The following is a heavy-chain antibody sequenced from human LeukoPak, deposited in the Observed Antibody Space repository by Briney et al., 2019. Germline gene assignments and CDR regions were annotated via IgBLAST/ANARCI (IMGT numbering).Heavy chain of an antibody. CDR3: ASGYSGYDSSSKWFDP. J-gene: IGHJ5*02. CDR1: GGSFSGYY. Sequence: PSETLSLTCAVYGGSFSGYYWSWIRQPPGKGLEWIGEINHSGSTNYNPSLKSRVTISVDTSKNQFSLKLSSVTAADTAVYYCASGYSGYDSSSKWFDPWGQGTLVTVSS. D-gene: IGHD5-12*01. V-gene: IGHV4-34*01. CDR2: INHSGST.